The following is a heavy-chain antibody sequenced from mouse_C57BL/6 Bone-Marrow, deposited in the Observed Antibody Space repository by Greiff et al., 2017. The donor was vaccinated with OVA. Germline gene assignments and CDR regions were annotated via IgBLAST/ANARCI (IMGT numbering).Heavy chain of an antibody. Sequence: QVQLQQSGPELVKPGASVKISCKASGYAFSSSWMNWVKQRPGKGLEWIGRIYPGDGDTNYNGKFKGKATLTADKSSSTAYMQISSLTSEDSAVYFCARPSLPSYAMDYWGQGTSVTVSS. D-gene: IGHD2-1*01. CDR3: ARPSLPSYAMDY. J-gene: IGHJ4*01. CDR1: GYAFSSSW. V-gene: IGHV1-82*01. CDR2: IYPGDGDT.